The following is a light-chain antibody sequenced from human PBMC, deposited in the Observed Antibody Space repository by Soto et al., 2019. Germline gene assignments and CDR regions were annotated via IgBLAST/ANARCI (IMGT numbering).Light chain of an antibody. CDR3: QHYNSYSEA. V-gene: IGKV1-5*03. CDR1: QTISSW. CDR2: KAS. Sequence: DIQMTQSPSTLSGSVGDRVTITCRASQTISSWLAWYQQKPGKAPKLLIYKASTLKSGVPSRFSGSGSGTEFTLTTSSLQPDDFATYYCQHYNSYSEAFGQRTNVDI. J-gene: IGKJ1*01.